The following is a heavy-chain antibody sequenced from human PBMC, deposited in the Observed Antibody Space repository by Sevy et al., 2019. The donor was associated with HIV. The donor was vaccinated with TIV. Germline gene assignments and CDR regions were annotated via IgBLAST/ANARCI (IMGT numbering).Heavy chain of an antibody. J-gene: IGHJ4*02. D-gene: IGHD1-26*01. Sequence: GGSLRLSCAASGFTFSSYGMHWVRQAPGKGLEWVAVIWYDGSNKYYADSVKGRFTISRDNSKNTLYIQMNSLRAEDTAVYYCAKDRIEGARKLDYWGQGTLVTVSS. CDR1: GFTFSSYG. CDR3: AKDRIEGARKLDY. V-gene: IGHV3-33*06. CDR2: IWYDGSNK.